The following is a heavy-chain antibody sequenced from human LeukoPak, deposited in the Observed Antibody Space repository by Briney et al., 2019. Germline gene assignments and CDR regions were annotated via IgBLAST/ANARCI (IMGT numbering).Heavy chain of an antibody. CDR2: ISASGLDT. D-gene: IGHD3/OR15-3a*01. Sequence: PGGSLRLSCAASGFDFTDYGMSWVRQAPGKGLEWVSGISASGLDTYYADSVTGRFTISRDNSKNTVHLLMNSLRAEDSAMYYCAKYGPGFGLVIEYFMDVWGKGTRVTVSS. CDR1: GFDFTDYG. V-gene: IGHV3-23*01. J-gene: IGHJ6*03. CDR3: AKYGPGFGLVIEYFMDV.